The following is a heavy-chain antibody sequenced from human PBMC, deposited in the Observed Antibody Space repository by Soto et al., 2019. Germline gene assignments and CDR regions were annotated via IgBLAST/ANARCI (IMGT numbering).Heavy chain of an antibody. V-gene: IGHV4-4*02. D-gene: IGHD1-1*01. J-gene: IGHJ4*02. CDR2: VYHSGST. CDR1: GGSISTSNW. Sequence: QVQLQESGPGLVKPSGTLSLTCAVSGGSISTSNWWSWVRQPPGKGLEWIGEVYHSGSTNYNPSFKSRPAMSVDKSKNQFSLKLNSVTAADTALYYCARPSTSGTRFDYWGQGSLVTVSS. CDR3: ARPSTSGTRFDY.